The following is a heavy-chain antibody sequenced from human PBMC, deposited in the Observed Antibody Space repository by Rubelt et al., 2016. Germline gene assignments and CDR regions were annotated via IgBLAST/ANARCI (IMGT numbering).Heavy chain of an antibody. D-gene: IGHD6-13*01. V-gene: IGHV3-23*04. CDR2: IRGSGGTT. Sequence: EVQLVESGGGLVQPGGSLRLSCAASGFTFSSCAMSWVRQAPGKRLEWVSLIRGSGGTTHYADSVKGRFTVSRYNSKNTLYLQMNSLRAADTALYYCAKTAAAGTSPVDYWGQGTLVTVSS. CDR3: AKTAAAGTSPVDY. CDR1: GFTFSSCA. J-gene: IGHJ4*02.